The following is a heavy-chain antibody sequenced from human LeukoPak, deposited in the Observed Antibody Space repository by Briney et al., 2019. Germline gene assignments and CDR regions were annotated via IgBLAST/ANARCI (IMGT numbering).Heavy chain of an antibody. J-gene: IGHJ4*02. Sequence: SETLSLTCTVSGGSISSYYWSWIRQPAGKGLEWIGRNYTSGSTNYNPSLKSRVTISVDKSKNQFSLKLSSVTAADTAVYYCARELRWGSGFDYWGQGTLVTVSS. CDR2: NYTSGST. CDR3: ARELRWGSGFDY. CDR1: GGSISSYY. V-gene: IGHV4-4*07. D-gene: IGHD4-23*01.